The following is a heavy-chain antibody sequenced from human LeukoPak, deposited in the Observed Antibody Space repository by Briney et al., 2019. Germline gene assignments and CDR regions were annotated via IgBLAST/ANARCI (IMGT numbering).Heavy chain of an antibody. CDR2: INPGGDNT. J-gene: IGHJ3*02. CDR1: GYTFTNYY. D-gene: IGHD5-24*01. V-gene: IGHV1-46*01. Sequence: ASVKVSCKASGYTFTNYYIHWVRQAPGQGLEWMGLINPGGDNTNYAQNFQGRVTMTRDTSASTVYMELSSLRSEDTAIYYCARIRDGYNDAYDIWGQGTVVTVPS. CDR3: ARIRDGYNDAYDI.